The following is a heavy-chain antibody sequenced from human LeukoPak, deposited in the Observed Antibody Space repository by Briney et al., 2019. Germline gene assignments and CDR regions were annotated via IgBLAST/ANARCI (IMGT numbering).Heavy chain of an antibody. Sequence: GGSLRLSCAASTFTFSRYWMHWVRHAPGKGLVWVSRINSDVTNTYYADSVKGRFTISRDNTKNTLYLQMNSLRTEDTAVYYCARDRAAFGVVQVGYWGQGTLVTVSS. J-gene: IGHJ4*02. CDR2: INSDVTNT. CDR3: ARDRAAFGVVQVGY. CDR1: TFTFSRYW. V-gene: IGHV3-74*01. D-gene: IGHD3-3*01.